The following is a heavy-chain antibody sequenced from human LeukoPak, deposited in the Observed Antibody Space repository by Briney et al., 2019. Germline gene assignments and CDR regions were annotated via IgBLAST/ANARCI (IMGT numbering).Heavy chain of an antibody. V-gene: IGHV4-39*01. D-gene: IGHD3-16*02. CDR3: ASGELRLGDLSSYGGY. CDR2: IYYSGST. Sequence: SETLSLTCTVSGGSIITRSFYWGWIRQPPGKGLEWIGSIYYSGSTYYNPSLKSRVTISVDTSKNQFSLKLSSVTAADTAVFYCASGELRLGDLSSYGGYWGQGTLVTVSS. J-gene: IGHJ4*02. CDR1: GGSIITRSFY.